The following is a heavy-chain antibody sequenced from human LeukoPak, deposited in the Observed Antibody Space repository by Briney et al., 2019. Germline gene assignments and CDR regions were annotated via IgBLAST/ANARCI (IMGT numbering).Heavy chain of an antibody. V-gene: IGHV5-51*01. J-gene: IGHJ6*02. CDR1: GYSFTSYW. CDR2: IYPGDSDT. Sequence: GESLKISCKGSGYSFTSYWIGWVRQMPGKGLEWMGIIYPGDSDTRYSPSFQGQVTISADKSISTAYLRWSSLKASDTAMYYCARQGSAAAMGYYYYYGMDVWGQGTTVTVSS. D-gene: IGHD2-2*01. CDR3: ARQGSAAAMGYYYYYGMDV.